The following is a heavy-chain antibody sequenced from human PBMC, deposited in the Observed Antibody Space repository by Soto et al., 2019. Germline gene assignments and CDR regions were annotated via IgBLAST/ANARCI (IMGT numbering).Heavy chain of an antibody. CDR3: ARDLFRALDY. V-gene: IGHV3-30-3*01. Sequence: QVQLVESGGGVVQPGRSPRLSCAASGFTFSSYAMHWVRQAPGKGLEWVAVISYDGSNKYYADSVKGRFTISRDNSKNTLYLRMNSLRAEDTAVYYCARDLFRALDYWGQGTLVTVSS. CDR2: ISYDGSNK. D-gene: IGHD3-3*01. J-gene: IGHJ4*02. CDR1: GFTFSSYA.